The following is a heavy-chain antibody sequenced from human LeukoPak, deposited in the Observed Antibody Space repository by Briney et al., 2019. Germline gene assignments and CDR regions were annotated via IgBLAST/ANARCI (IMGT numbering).Heavy chain of an antibody. Sequence: PGGSLRLSCAASGFTFSDYYMSWIRQAPGKGLEWVSYISSSGSTIYYADSVKGRFTISRDNAKNSLYLQMNSLRAEDTAVYYCARGLSVGRGVNKLYYFDYWGQGPLVTVSS. J-gene: IGHJ4*02. CDR2: ISSSGSTI. D-gene: IGHD3-10*01. CDR3: ARGLSVGRGVNKLYYFDY. CDR1: GFTFSDYY. V-gene: IGHV3-11*04.